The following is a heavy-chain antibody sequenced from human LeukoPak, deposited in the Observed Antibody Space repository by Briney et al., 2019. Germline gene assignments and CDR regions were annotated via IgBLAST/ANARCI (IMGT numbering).Heavy chain of an antibody. CDR3: ARGVDFYYYYYMDV. J-gene: IGHJ6*03. CDR2: MNPNSGNK. CDR1: GYTFTSYV. V-gene: IGHV1-8*01. Sequence: ASVKVSCKASGYTFTSYVINWVRQATGQGREWMGWMNPNSGNKGYAQKFQGRVTMTRNTSISTAYMVLSSLRAEDTAVYCCARGVDFYYYYYMDVWGKGTTVTISS.